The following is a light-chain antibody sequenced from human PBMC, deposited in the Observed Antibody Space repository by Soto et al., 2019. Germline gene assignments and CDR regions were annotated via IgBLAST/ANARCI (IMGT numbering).Light chain of an antibody. J-gene: IGLJ2*01. V-gene: IGLV2-14*01. Sequence: QSALTQPASVSGSPGQSITISCTGTSSDVGGYNYVSWYQQHPGKAPKLMICDVSDRPSGVSNRFSGSKSGNTASLTISGLQAEDEADYYCSSYTSTSTLVFGGGTKLTV. CDR2: DVS. CDR3: SSYTSTSTLV. CDR1: SSDVGGYNY.